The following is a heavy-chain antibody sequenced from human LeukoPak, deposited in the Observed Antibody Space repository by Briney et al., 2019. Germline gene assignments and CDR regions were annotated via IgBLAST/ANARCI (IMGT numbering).Heavy chain of an antibody. V-gene: IGHV5-51*01. Sequence: GESLKISCEGSGYSFTSYWIGWVRQMSGKGLEWMGIIYPGDSDTRYSPSFQGRVTISADKSINTAYLRWSSLKASDTALYYCARLTTGYNWFDPWGQGTLVTVSS. CDR1: GYSFTSYW. D-gene: IGHD3-22*01. J-gene: IGHJ5*02. CDR2: IYPGDSDT. CDR3: ARLTTGYNWFDP.